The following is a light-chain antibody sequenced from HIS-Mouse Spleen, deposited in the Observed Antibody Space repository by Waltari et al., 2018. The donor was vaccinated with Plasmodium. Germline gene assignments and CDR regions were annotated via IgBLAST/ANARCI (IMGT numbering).Light chain of an antibody. CDR1: SSDVGSYNL. CDR3: CSYAGSSTCV. V-gene: IGLV2-23*01. Sequence: QSALTQPASVSGSPGQSITISCTGTSSDVGSYNLVSWYQQHPGKAPKLMIYEGSKRPSGVSNRFSGSKSGNTASLTIPGLQAEDEADYYCCSYAGSSTCVFGGGTKLTVL. J-gene: IGLJ3*02. CDR2: EGS.